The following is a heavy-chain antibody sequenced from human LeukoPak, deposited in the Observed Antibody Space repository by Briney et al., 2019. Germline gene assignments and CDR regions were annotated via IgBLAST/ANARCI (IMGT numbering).Heavy chain of an antibody. CDR2: IYHRGSA. V-gene: IGHV4-4*02. J-gene: IGHJ4*02. CDR1: GGSISNNNW. CDR3: ARLYYDSSGYPDY. D-gene: IGHD3-22*01. Sequence: PSETLSLTCAVSGGSISNNNWWSWVRQPPGKGLEWIGEIYHRGSANYNPSLKSRVTISIDKSKNQFSLKLSSVTAADTAMYYCARLYYDSSGYPDYWGQGTLVTVSS.